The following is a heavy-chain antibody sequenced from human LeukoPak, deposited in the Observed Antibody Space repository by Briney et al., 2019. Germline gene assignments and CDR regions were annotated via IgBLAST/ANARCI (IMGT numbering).Heavy chain of an antibody. Sequence: SVKVSCKASGGTFISYAISRVRQAPGQGLEWMGGIIPIFGTANYAQKFQGRVTITADESTSTAYMELSSLRSEDTAVYYCARERGGVRGNGYSYAPPYYYYYGMDVWGQGTTVTVSS. V-gene: IGHV1-69*13. CDR2: IIPIFGTA. J-gene: IGHJ6*02. CDR1: GGTFISYA. CDR3: ARERGGVRGNGYSYAPPYYYYYGMDV. D-gene: IGHD5-18*01.